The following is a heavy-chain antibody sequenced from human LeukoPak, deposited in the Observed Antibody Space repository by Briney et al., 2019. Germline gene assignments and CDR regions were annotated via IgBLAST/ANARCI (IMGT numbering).Heavy chain of an antibody. CDR2: ISGSGTRT. D-gene: IGHD2-2*01. CDR3: AKEQTSSGFFDY. J-gene: IGHJ4*02. Sequence: SGGSLRLSCAASGFTFTNYAMSWVRQAPGKGLEWVPAISGSGTRTYYADSVKGRFTISRDNSKNTLYLQMNSLRAEDRAVYYCAKEQTSSGFFDYWGQGTLVTVSS. V-gene: IGHV3-23*01. CDR1: GFTFTNYA.